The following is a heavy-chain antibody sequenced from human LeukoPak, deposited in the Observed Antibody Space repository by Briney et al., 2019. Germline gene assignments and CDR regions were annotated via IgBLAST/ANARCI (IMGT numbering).Heavy chain of an antibody. CDR2: MSYDGSNK. V-gene: IGHV3-30*18. CDR3: AKEDVSSGWFPKYYYYMDV. D-gene: IGHD6-19*01. J-gene: IGHJ6*03. Sequence: GGSLRLSCAASGFTFSNFGMHWVRQAPGKGLEWVAVMSYDGSNKYYADSVKGRFTISRDNSKNTLYLQMNSLRAEDTAVYYCAKEDVSSGWFPKYYYYMDVWGKGTTVTVSS. CDR1: GFTFSNFG.